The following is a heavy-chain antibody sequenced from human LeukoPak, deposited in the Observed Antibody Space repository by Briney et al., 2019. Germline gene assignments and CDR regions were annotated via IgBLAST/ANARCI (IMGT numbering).Heavy chain of an antibody. D-gene: IGHD2-15*01. J-gene: IGHJ4*02. CDR3: ARYCSGVSCYSGYDY. Sequence: GGSLRLSCAASGFTFSTYAMHWVRQTPRKGLEYVSAISTNGGGTYYANSVKGRFTISRDNSKNTLYLQMGSLRAEDMAVYYCARYCSGVSCYSGYDYWGQGTLVTVSS. CDR1: GFTFSTYA. CDR2: ISTNGGGT. V-gene: IGHV3-64*01.